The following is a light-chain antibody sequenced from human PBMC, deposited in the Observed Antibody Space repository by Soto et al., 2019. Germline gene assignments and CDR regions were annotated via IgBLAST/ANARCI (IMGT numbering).Light chain of an antibody. CDR1: QXVSXXX. J-gene: IGKJ2*01. V-gene: IGKV3-20*01. CDR3: QXXGSSPYT. Sequence: EIVLTQSPGTLSLSPGXXXXXXXXASQXVSXXXLAWYQQKPGQAPRLLIYGASSRATGIPDRFSGSGSGTDFTLTISRLEPXXXAVXYXQXXGSSPYTFGQGTKLEIK. CDR2: GAS.